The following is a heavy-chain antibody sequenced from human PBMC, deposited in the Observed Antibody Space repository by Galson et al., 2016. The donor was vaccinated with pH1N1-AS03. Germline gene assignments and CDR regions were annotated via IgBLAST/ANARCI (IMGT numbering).Heavy chain of an antibody. J-gene: IGHJ6*02. CDR2: IWYDGSSQ. V-gene: IGHV3-33*01. D-gene: IGHD3-3*01. CDR1: GFTFRRHG. Sequence: SLRLSCAASGFTFRRHGMHWVRQAPGKGLEWVAGIWYDGSSQYYEDSVKGRFTISRENSKDTLYLQMNSLRAEDTAVYYCARDQRSITIFGLVTKKKKYNYNGMDVWGQGTTVAVTS. CDR3: ARDQRSITIFGLVTKKKKYNYNGMDV.